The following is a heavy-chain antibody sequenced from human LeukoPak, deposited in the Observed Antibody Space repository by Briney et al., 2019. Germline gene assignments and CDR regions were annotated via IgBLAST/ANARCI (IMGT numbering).Heavy chain of an antibody. CDR3: ASYVRYCSGGSCLYYFDY. D-gene: IGHD2-15*01. J-gene: IGHJ4*02. Sequence: GGSLRLSCAASGFTFSSYSMNWVRQAPGKGLEWVSSISSSSSYIYYADSVKGRFTISRDNAKNSLYLQMNSLRAEDTAVYYCASYVRYCSGGSCLYYFDYWGQGTLVTVSS. V-gene: IGHV3-21*01. CDR1: GFTFSSYS. CDR2: ISSSSSYI.